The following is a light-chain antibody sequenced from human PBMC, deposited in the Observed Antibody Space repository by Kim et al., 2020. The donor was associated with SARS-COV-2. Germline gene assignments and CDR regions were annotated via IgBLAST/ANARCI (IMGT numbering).Light chain of an antibody. CDR1: QSVTSN. J-gene: IGKJ4*01. CDR3: QQYHNWPLT. Sequence: EIVMTQSPATLSVSPGERATLSCRASQSVTSNFAWYQQKPGQAPRLLIYGASTRATGIPARFSGSGSGTEFTLTISSLQSEDFAVYYCQQYHNWPLTFGGGTKVDIK. CDR2: GAS. V-gene: IGKV3-15*01.